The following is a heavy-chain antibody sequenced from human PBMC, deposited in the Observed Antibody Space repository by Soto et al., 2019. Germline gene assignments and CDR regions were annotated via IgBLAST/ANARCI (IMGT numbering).Heavy chain of an antibody. J-gene: IGHJ4*02. CDR1: GGSISSGGYY. CDR2: IYYSGST. D-gene: IGHD5-12*01. Sequence: QVQLXXSGPGLVKPXXXXXLTXTXXGGSISSGGYYWSWIRQHPGKGLEWIGYIYYSGSTYYNPSLKSRVTISVDTSKNQFSLKLSSVTAADTAVYYCATGHGYNYTGFEDYWGQGTLVTVSS. V-gene: IGHV4-31*02. CDR3: ATGHGYNYTGFEDY.